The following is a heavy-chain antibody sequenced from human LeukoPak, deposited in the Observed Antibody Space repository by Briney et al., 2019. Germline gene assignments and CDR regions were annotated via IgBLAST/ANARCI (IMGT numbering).Heavy chain of an antibody. D-gene: IGHD3-3*01. CDR3: ARVYDVWSGYYRDY. CDR2: IKQDGSER. Sequence: GGSLRLSCAASGFIFSNYWLSWVRQAPGKGLEWVANIKQDGSERYYVDSVKGRFIVSRDNAENSLYLQMNSLRAEDTAVYYCARVYDVWSGYYRDYWGQGTLVTVSS. CDR1: GFIFSNYW. J-gene: IGHJ4*02. V-gene: IGHV3-7*04.